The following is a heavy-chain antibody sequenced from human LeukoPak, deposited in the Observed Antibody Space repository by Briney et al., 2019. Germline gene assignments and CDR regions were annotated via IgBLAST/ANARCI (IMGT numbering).Heavy chain of an antibody. V-gene: IGHV1-69*05. D-gene: IGHD3-10*01. CDR1: GGTFSSYA. CDR3: AREEITMVRGVKGYFDY. Sequence: ASVKVSCKASGGTFSSYAISWVRQAPGQGLEWMGGIIPIFGTANYAQKFQGRVTITTDESTSTAYMELSSLRSEDTAVYYCAREEITMVRGVKGYFDYWGQGTLVTVSS. CDR2: IIPIFGTA. J-gene: IGHJ4*02.